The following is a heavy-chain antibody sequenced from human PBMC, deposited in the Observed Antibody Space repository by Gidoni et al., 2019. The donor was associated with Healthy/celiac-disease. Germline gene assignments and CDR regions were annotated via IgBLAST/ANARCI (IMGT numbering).Heavy chain of an antibody. Sequence: QVQLVESGGGEVQPGRSMRLSWAASGFTVSSSGMHWVRQAPGKGLGWVAVISYDGSNKYYADSVKGRFTISRDNSKNPLYLQMNSLRAEDTAVYYCAKDHRIAVARSYYYYGMDVWGQGTTVTVSS. J-gene: IGHJ6*02. V-gene: IGHV3-30*18. D-gene: IGHD6-19*01. CDR3: AKDHRIAVARSYYYYGMDV. CDR2: ISYDGSNK. CDR1: GFTVSSSG.